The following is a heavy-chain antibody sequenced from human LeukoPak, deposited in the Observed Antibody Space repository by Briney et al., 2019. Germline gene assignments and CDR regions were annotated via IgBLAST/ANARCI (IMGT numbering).Heavy chain of an antibody. CDR1: GFTFSSYG. J-gene: IGHJ4*02. CDR3: AKDGGRIRKNFDY. V-gene: IGHV3-30*18. D-gene: IGHD1-14*01. Sequence: PGRSLRLSCAASGFTFSSYGMHWARQAPGKGLEWVAVISYDGSNKYYADSVKGRFTISRDNSKNTLYLQMNSLRAEDTAVYYCAKDGGRIRKNFDYWGQGTLVTVSS. CDR2: ISYDGSNK.